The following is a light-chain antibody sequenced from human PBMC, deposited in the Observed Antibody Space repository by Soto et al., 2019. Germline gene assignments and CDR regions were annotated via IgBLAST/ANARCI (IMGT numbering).Light chain of an antibody. Sequence: EIVLTQSPGTLSLSPGERATLSCRASQSVSSSYLAWYQQKPGQAPRLLIYDASSRATGIPARFSGGGSGTDFTLTISRLEPEDFAVYYCQQYGSSPYTFGQGTKLEIK. CDR2: DAS. J-gene: IGKJ2*01. V-gene: IGKV3-20*01. CDR3: QQYGSSPYT. CDR1: QSVSSSY.